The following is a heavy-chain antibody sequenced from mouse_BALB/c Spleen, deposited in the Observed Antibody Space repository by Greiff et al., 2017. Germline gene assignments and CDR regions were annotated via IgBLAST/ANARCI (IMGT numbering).Heavy chain of an antibody. CDR2: ISSGGGST. J-gene: IGHJ4*01. D-gene: IGHD2-1*01. CDR1: GFAFSSYD. V-gene: IGHV5-12-1*01. CDR3: ARRHYGNSYAMDY. Sequence: EVKLVESGGGLVKPGGSLKLSCAASGFAFSSYDMSWVRQTPEKRLEWVAYISSGGGSTYYPDTVKGRFTISRDNAKNTLYLQMSSLKSEDTAMYYCARRHYGNSYAMDYWGQGTSVTVSS.